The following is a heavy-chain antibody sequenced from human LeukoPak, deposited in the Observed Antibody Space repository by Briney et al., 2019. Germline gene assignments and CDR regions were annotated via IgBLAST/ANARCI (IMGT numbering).Heavy chain of an antibody. CDR3: AREGPTVVRGLDC. CDR2: ISSSSSYI. D-gene: IGHD4-23*01. V-gene: IGHV3-21*01. CDR1: GFTFSSYS. J-gene: IGHJ4*02. Sequence: GGSLRLSCAASGFTFSSYSMNWVRQAPGKGLEWVSSISSSSSYIYYADSVKGRFTISRDNAKNSLYLQMNSLRAEDTAVYYCAREGPTVVRGLDCWGQGTLVTVSS.